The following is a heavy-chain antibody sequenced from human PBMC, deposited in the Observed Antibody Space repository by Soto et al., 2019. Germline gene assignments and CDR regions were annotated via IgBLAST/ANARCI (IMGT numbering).Heavy chain of an antibody. J-gene: IGHJ3*02. Sequence: QVQLQESGPGLVKPSGTLSLTCAVSSGSISSSNWWSWVRQPPGKGLEWIGEISHSGSTNYNPSLKSRVTISVDKSKNQFSLQLSSVTAADTAVYYCAREGTAHYDILTGYYLRYAFDIWGQGTMVTVSS. D-gene: IGHD3-9*01. V-gene: IGHV4-4*02. CDR1: SGSISSSNW. CDR3: AREGTAHYDILTGYYLRYAFDI. CDR2: ISHSGST.